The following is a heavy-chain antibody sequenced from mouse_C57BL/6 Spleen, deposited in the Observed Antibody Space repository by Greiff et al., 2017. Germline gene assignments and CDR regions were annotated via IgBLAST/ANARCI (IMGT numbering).Heavy chain of an antibody. D-gene: IGHD1-1*01. V-gene: IGHV1-82*01. CDR3: AAPITTVVPHFDY. CDR2: IYPGDGDT. J-gene: IGHJ2*01. CDR1: GYAFSSSW. Sequence: QVQLKESGPELVKPGASVKISCKASGYAFSSSWMNWVKQRPGKGLEWIGRIYPGDGDTNYNGKFKGKATLTADKSSSTAYMQLSSLTSEDSAVYFCAAPITTVVPHFDYWGQGTTLTVSS.